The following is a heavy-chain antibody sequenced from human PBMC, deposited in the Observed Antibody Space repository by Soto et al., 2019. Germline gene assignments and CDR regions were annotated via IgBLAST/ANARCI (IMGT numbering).Heavy chain of an antibody. CDR1: GGPFSSYA. V-gene: IGHV1-69*13. CDR2: IIPIFGTA. D-gene: IGHD2-21*02. J-gene: IGHJ6*02. CDR3: AREGLYCGGDCYYYYGMDV. Sequence: GASVKVSCNASGGPFSSYAISWVRQPPGQGLEWMGGIIPIFGTANYAQKFQGRVTITADESTSTAYMELSSLRSEDTAVYYCAREGLYCGGDCYYYYGMDVWGQGTTVTVSS.